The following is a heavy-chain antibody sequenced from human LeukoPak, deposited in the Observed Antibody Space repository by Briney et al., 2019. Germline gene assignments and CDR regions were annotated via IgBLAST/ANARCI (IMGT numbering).Heavy chain of an antibody. CDR1: GSTFSSYA. Sequence: PGGSLRLSCAASGSTFSSYAMNWVRQAPGKGLEWVSAISGSGGSTYYADSVKGRFTISRDNSKNTLYLQMNSLRAEDTAVYYCAKDPRLTMTTVTIGFDYWGQGTLVTVSS. CDR2: ISGSGGST. V-gene: IGHV3-23*01. D-gene: IGHD4-17*01. J-gene: IGHJ4*02. CDR3: AKDPRLTMTTVTIGFDY.